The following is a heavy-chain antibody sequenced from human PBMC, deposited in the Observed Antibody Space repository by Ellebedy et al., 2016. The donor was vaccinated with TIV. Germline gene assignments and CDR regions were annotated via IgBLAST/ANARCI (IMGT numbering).Heavy chain of an antibody. V-gene: IGHV3-21*06. Sequence: GGSLRLSXAAPGFTFSIHGMTSVRQRPGMGLEGVATVCRGREAYYADPFKGRFFISRDNDLNSVFLQLNNLRVEDTAVYYCSIDGREWSRDCWGQGTLVTVSS. J-gene: IGHJ4*02. CDR3: SIDGREWSRDC. CDR2: VCRGREA. D-gene: IGHD3-3*01. CDR1: GFTFSIHG.